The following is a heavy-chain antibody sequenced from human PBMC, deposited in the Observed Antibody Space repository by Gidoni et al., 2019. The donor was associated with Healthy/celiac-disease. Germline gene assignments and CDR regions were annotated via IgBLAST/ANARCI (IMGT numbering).Heavy chain of an antibody. V-gene: IGHV3-30*18. D-gene: IGHD6-19*01. J-gene: IGHJ6*02. CDR2: ISYDGSNK. CDR1: GFTFSSYG. CDR3: AKEGGIAVASHMYYYYYYGMDV. Sequence: QVQLVESGGGVVQPGRSLRLSWAASGFTFSSYGMHWVRQAPGKGLEGLAVISYDGSNKYYADSVKGRFTISRDNSKNTLYLQMNSLRAEDTAVYYCAKEGGIAVASHMYYYYYYGMDVWGQGTTVTVSS.